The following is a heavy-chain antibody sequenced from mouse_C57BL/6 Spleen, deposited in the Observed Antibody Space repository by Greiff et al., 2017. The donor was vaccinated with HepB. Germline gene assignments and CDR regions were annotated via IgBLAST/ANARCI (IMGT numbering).Heavy chain of an antibody. CDR2: INPNNGGT. CDR1: GYTFTDYN. CDR3: AREEGSYWYFDV. Sequence: EVQLQQSGPELVKPGASVKIPCKASGYTFTDYNMDWVKQSHGKSLEWIGAINPNNGGTIYNQKFKGKATLTVDKSSSTAYMELRSLTSEDTAVYYCAREEGSYWYFDVWGTGTTVTVSS. V-gene: IGHV1-18*01. J-gene: IGHJ1*03.